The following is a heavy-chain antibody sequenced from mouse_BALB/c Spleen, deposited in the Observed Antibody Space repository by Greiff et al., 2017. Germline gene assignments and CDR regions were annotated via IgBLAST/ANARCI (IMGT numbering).Heavy chain of an antibody. D-gene: IGHD1-1*01. Sequence: DVMLVESGGGLVQPGGSRKLSCAASGFTFSSFGMHWVRQAPEKGLEWVAYISSGSSTIYYADTVKGRFTISRDNPKNTLFLQMTSLRSEDTAMYYCARNYYGSSYGFDYWGQGTTLTVSS. CDR3: ARNYYGSSYGFDY. V-gene: IGHV5-17*02. CDR1: GFTFSSFG. CDR2: ISSGSSTI. J-gene: IGHJ2*01.